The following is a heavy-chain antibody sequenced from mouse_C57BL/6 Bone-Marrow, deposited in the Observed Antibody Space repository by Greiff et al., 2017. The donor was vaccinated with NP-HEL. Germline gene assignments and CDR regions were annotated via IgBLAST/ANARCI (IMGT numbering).Heavy chain of an antibody. CDR3: AREKAITTLVGGGYAMDY. D-gene: IGHD1-1*01. CDR1: GYTFTSSW. CDR2: IDPSDSYT. Sequence: QVQLQQPGAELVMPGASVKLSCKASGYTFTSSWMHWVKQRPGQGLEWIGEIDPSDSYTNYNQKFKGKSTLTVDKSSSTAYMQLSSLTSEDSAGYYCAREKAITTLVGGGYAMDYWGQGTSVTVSS. J-gene: IGHJ4*01. V-gene: IGHV1-69*01.